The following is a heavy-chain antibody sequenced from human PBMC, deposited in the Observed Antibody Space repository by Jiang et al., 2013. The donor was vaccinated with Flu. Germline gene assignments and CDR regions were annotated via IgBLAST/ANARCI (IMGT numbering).Heavy chain of an antibody. CDR2: ISSGGGST. J-gene: IGHJ4*02. V-gene: IGHV3-23*01. CDR1: GFTFSNYA. Sequence: VQLLESGGSLVQPGGSLRLSCAASGFTFSNYAMSWVRQAPGKGLEWVSSISSGGGSTYYADSVKGRFTISRDNSKNTLYLQMNSLRAEDTALYYCAKDHGSGSDWGQGTLVTVSS. D-gene: IGHD3-10*01. CDR3: AKDHGSGSD.